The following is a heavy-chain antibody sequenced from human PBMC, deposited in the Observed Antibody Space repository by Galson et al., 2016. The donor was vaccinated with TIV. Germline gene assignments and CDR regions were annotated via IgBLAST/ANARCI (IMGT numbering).Heavy chain of an antibody. CDR3: ARVPLADSSTWSYVRFDP. V-gene: IGHV4-31*03. CDR2: IYYSGST. J-gene: IGHJ5*02. CDR1: GGSISSGNYY. Sequence: TLSLTCTVSGGSISSGNYYWSWIRQHPGKGLEWIGYIYYSGSTYYNPSLKSRVTISVDTSKNQFSQKLSSVTAADTAAYYCARVPLADSSTWSYVRFDPWGQGTLVTVSS. D-gene: IGHD6-13*01.